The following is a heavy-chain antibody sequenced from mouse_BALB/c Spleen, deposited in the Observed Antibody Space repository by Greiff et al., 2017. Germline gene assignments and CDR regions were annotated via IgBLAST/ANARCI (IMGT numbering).Heavy chain of an antibody. V-gene: IGHV1-9*01. J-gene: IGHJ1*01. CDR2: ILPGSGST. CDR1: GYTFSSYW. D-gene: IGHD2-4*01. CDR3: ARGYYDYGRYFDV. Sequence: QVQLKESGAELMKPGASVKISCKATGYTFSSYWIEWVKQRPGHGLEWIGEILPGSGSTNYNEKFKGKATFTADTSSNTAYMQLSSLTSEDSAVYYCARGYYDYGRYFDVWGAGTTVTVSS.